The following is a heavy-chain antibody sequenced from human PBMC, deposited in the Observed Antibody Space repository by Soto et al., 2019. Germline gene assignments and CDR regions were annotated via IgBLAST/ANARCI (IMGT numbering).Heavy chain of an antibody. Sequence: EVQLLESGGGLVQPGGSLRLSCAASRFTFSSYAMSWVRQAPGKGLEWVSAISGSGGSTYYADSVKGRFTISRDNSKNTLYLQMNSLRAEDTAVYYCAKDVVVVVAATLAFDYWGQGTLVTVSS. J-gene: IGHJ4*02. D-gene: IGHD2-15*01. CDR1: RFTFSSYA. CDR3: AKDVVVVVAATLAFDY. CDR2: ISGSGGST. V-gene: IGHV3-23*01.